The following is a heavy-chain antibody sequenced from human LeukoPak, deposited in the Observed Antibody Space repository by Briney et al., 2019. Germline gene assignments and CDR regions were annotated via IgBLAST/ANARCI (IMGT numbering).Heavy chain of an antibody. CDR1: GGSISSSSYY. V-gene: IGHV4-39*07. CDR2: IYYSGST. CDR3: ARDFSGSNDY. J-gene: IGHJ4*02. Sequence: SETLSLTCTVSGGSISSSSYYWGWIRQPPGKGLEWIGSIYYSGSTYYNPSLKSRVTISVDTSKNQFSLKLSSVTAADTAVYYCARDFSGSNDYWGQGTLVTVSS. D-gene: IGHD1-26*01.